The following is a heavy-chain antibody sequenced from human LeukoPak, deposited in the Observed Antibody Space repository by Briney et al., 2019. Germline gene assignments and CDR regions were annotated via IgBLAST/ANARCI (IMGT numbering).Heavy chain of an antibody. CDR2: INPNSGGT. Sequence: ASVKVSCKASGYTFTGYYMHWVRRAPGQGLEWMGWINPNSGGTNYAQKFQGRVTMTRDTSISTAYMELSRLRSDDTAVYYCARARVAGLMEDYFDYWGQGTLVTVSS. CDR3: ARARVAGLMEDYFDY. V-gene: IGHV1-2*02. J-gene: IGHJ4*02. D-gene: IGHD6-19*01. CDR1: GYTFTGYY.